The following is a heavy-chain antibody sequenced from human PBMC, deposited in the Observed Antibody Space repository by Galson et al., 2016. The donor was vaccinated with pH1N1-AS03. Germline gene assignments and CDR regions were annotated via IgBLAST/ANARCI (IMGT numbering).Heavy chain of an antibody. CDR2: VYYSGNT. CDR3: ARDRLTVIGEGWDDGMDV. V-gene: IGHV4-59*01. Sequence: ETLSLTCIVSGDSLSSYYWSWIRQPPGKRLEWIGNVYYSGNTIYNPSLKSRVTISVDTSKNPVSLKLSSVTAADTAFYYCARDRLTVIGEGWDDGMDVWGQGTTVTVSS. D-gene: IGHD4-11*01. J-gene: IGHJ6*02. CDR1: GDSLSSYY.